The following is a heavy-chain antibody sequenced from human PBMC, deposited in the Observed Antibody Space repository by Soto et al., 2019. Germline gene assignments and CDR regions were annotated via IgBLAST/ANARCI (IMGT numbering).Heavy chain of an antibody. J-gene: IGHJ4*02. CDR2: ISAYNGNT. Sequence: QVQLVQSGSEVKKPGASVKVSCKASGYTFTNYYIMWVRQAPGQGLEWMGWISAYNGNTNYAQKLQGRVTMTTDTSTSTAYMELRSLRSDDTAVYYCANVGGDYNSGWYYFDHWGQGTLVTVSS. D-gene: IGHD6-19*01. V-gene: IGHV1-18*01. CDR3: ANVGGDYNSGWYYFDH. CDR1: GYTFTNYY.